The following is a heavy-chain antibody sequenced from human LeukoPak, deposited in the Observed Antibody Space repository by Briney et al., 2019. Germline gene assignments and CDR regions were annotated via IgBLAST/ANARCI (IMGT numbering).Heavy chain of an antibody. D-gene: IGHD2-15*01. Sequence: GGSLRLSCAASGFTFNISAMSWVRQAPGKGLECVSPISGSGGSTYYADSVKGRFTISRDNSKNTLYLQMNSLRAEDTAVYYCARGNSGAYYYYYYYMDVWGKGTTVTVSS. V-gene: IGHV3-23*01. CDR1: GFTFNISA. J-gene: IGHJ6*03. CDR3: ARGNSGAYYYYYYYMDV. CDR2: ISGSGGST.